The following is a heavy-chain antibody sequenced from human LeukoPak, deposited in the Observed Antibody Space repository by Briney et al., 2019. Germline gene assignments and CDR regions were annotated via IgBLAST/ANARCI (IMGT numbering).Heavy chain of an antibody. V-gene: IGHV3-21*01. CDR1: GFTFNSYN. Sequence: GGSLRLSCAASGFTFNSYNMNWVRQAPGKGLEWVSSISSSGTYFSYANSVKGRFTISRDNAKNSLYLQMNSLRAEDTAVCYCAQTYCSSTSCYHYYFDSWGQGTLVTVSS. CDR3: AQTYCSSTSCYHYYFDS. J-gene: IGHJ4*02. CDR2: ISSSGTYF. D-gene: IGHD2-2*01.